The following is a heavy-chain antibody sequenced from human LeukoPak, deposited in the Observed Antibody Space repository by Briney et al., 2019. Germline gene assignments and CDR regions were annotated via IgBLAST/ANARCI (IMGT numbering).Heavy chain of an antibody. V-gene: IGHV3-48*01. Sequence: GGSLRLSCAASGFTFSSYSMNWVRQAPGKGLEWVSYISSSSSTIYYADSVKGRFTISRDNAKNSLYLQMNSLRAEDTAVYYCARVSGDCSGGSCYGAYYFDYWGQGTLVTVSS. CDR2: ISSSSSTI. J-gene: IGHJ4*02. CDR1: GFTFSSYS. D-gene: IGHD2-15*01. CDR3: ARVSGDCSGGSCYGAYYFDY.